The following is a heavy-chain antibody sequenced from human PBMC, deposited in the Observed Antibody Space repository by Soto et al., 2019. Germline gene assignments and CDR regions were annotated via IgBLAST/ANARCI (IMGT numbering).Heavy chain of an antibody. D-gene: IGHD6-19*01. CDR2: TYYRSKWYS. J-gene: IGHJ4*02. CDR1: GDSVSSNSAA. V-gene: IGHV6-1*01. CDR3: ARYTSAWYLDY. Sequence: QVQLQQSGPGLVKPSQTLSLTCAISGDSVSSNSAAWNWLRQSPSRGLEWLGRTYYRSKWYSDSADSVRSRIIINPDTSKNQFSLQLDSVTPEDTAVYYCARYTSAWYLDYWGQGTLVTVSS.